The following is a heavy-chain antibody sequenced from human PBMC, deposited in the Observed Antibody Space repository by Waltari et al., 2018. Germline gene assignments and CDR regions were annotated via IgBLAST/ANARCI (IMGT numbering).Heavy chain of an antibody. V-gene: IGHV1-3*01. J-gene: IGHJ6*02. Sequence: QVQLVQSGAEVKKPGASVKVSCKASGSTFTSYAMHWVRQAPGQRLEWMGWINAGNGNTKYSQKFQGRVTITRDTSASTAYMELSSLRSEDTAVYYCARDGAAAGTSSYYYYGMDVWGQGTTVTVSS. CDR1: GSTFTSYA. CDR3: ARDGAAAGTSSYYYYGMDV. D-gene: IGHD6-13*01. CDR2: INAGNGNT.